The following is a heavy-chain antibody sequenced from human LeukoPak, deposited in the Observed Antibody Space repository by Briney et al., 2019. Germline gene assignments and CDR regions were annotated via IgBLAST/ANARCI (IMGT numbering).Heavy chain of an antibody. J-gene: IGHJ4*02. Sequence: SETLSLTCAVYGGSFSGYYWSWIRQPPGKGLEWIGEINHSGSTNYNPSLKSRVTISVDTSKNQFSLKLSSVTAADTAVYYCARALGYCSSTSCPPGVWGQGTLVTVSS. D-gene: IGHD2-2*01. CDR1: GGSFSGYY. CDR3: ARALGYCSSTSCPPGV. V-gene: IGHV4-34*01. CDR2: INHSGST.